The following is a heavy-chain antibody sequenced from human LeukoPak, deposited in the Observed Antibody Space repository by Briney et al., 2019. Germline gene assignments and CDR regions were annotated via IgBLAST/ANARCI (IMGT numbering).Heavy chain of an antibody. CDR3: ARDLVYDSSGNHYGMDV. Sequence: GGSLRLSCAASGFTFSNYAMNWVRQAPGKGLEWVAVISYDGSNKYYADSVKGRFTISRDNSKNTLYLQMNSLRAEDTAVYYCARDLVYDSSGNHYGMDVWGQGTTVTVSS. V-gene: IGHV3-30*04. D-gene: IGHD3-22*01. J-gene: IGHJ6*02. CDR1: GFTFSNYA. CDR2: ISYDGSNK.